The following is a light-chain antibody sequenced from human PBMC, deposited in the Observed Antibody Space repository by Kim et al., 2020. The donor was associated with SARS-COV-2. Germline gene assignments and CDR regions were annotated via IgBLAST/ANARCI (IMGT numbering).Light chain of an antibody. J-gene: IGLJ1*01. V-gene: IGLV1-51*01. CDR2: DNN. CDR1: RSDIGDNY. CDR3: GTWDSSLSAGV. Sequence: GQRVIISGSGSRSDIGDNYVSWFQQLPGSAPKLLMYDNNKRPSGIPDRFSGSKSDTSATLGITGLQTGDEADYYCGTWDSSLSAGVFGTGTKVTVL.